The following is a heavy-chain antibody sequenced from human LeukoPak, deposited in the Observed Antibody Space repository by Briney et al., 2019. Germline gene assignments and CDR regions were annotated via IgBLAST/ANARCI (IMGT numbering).Heavy chain of an antibody. CDR2: IYPGDSDT. V-gene: IGHV5-51*01. D-gene: IGHD2-2*01. CDR1: GYSFTSYW. J-gene: IGHJ4*02. CDR3: ARPYCSSTSCDYFDY. Sequence: GESLKISCKGSGYSFTSYWIGWVRQMPGKGLEWMGIIYPGDSDTRYSPSFQGQVTISADKSISTAYLQWSSLKASDTAMYYCARPYCSSTSCDYFDYRGQGTLVTVSS.